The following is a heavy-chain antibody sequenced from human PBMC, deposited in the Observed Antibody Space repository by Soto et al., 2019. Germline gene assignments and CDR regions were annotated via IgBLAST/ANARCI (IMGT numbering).Heavy chain of an antibody. V-gene: IGHV3-30*18. Sequence: QVQLVESGGGVVQPGRSLRLSCAASGFTFSSYGMHWVRQAPGKGLEWVAVISYDGSNKYYADSVKGRFTISRDNSKNTLYLQMNSLRAEDTAVYYCAKDRSTGTSNWGQGTLVTVSS. J-gene: IGHJ4*02. CDR3: AKDRSTGTSN. CDR1: GFTFSSYG. CDR2: ISYDGSNK. D-gene: IGHD1-1*01.